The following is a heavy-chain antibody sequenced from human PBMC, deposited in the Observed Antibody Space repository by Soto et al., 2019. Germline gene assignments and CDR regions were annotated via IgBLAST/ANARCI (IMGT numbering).Heavy chain of an antibody. CDR1: GFSLNNYA. J-gene: IGHJ4*02. CDR2: ISGSGTGGRT. D-gene: IGHD3-3*01. V-gene: IGHV3-23*01. CDR3: ARDPGTYDFPYYFDN. Sequence: GGSLRLSCAASGFSLNNYAMSWVRQAPGKGLEWVSTISGSGTGGRTYYADSTKGRFTISSDNSKDTLYLQMNSLRAEDTAVYYCARDPGTYDFPYYFDNWGQGTLVTVSS.